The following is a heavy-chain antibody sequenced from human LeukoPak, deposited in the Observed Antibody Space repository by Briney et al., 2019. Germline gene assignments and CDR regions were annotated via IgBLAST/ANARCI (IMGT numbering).Heavy chain of an antibody. CDR2: ISGSSNYI. CDR1: GFTFSSYS. J-gene: IGHJ4*02. D-gene: IGHD6-13*01. CDR3: ARDLVAACGPLFW. Sequence: GGSLRLSCAASGFTFSSYSMNWVRQAPGKGLEWVSSISGSSNYIYYADSVKGRFTISRDNAKNSLYLQMNSLRAEDTAVYYCARDLVAACGPLFWWGQGTLVTVSS. V-gene: IGHV3-21*01.